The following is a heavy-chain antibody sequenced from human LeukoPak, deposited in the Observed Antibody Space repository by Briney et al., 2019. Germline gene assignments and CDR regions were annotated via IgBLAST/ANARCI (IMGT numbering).Heavy chain of an antibody. Sequence: GGSLRLSCAASGFTFSSYGMHWVRQAPGKGLEWVAFIRYDGSNKYYADSVKGRFTISRDNSKNTLYLQMNSLRAEDTAVYYCAKDLDQLRFLERLSAFDIWGQGTMVTVSS. CDR1: GFTFSSYG. V-gene: IGHV3-30*02. D-gene: IGHD3-3*01. CDR2: IRYDGSNK. CDR3: AKDLDQLRFLERLSAFDI. J-gene: IGHJ3*02.